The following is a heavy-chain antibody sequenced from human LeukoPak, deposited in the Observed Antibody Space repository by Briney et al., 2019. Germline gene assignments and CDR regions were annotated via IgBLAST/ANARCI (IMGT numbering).Heavy chain of an antibody. CDR3: ARSVGQLELGYYYYMDV. CDR1: GGSISSYY. D-gene: IGHD1-7*01. J-gene: IGHJ6*03. V-gene: IGHV4-4*07. Sequence: PSETLSLTCTVSGGSISSYYWSWIRQPAGKGLEWIGRIYTSGSTNYNPSLKSRVTMSVDTSKNQFSLKLSSVTAADTAVYYCARSVGQLELGYYYYMDVWGKGTTVTVSS. CDR2: IYTSGST.